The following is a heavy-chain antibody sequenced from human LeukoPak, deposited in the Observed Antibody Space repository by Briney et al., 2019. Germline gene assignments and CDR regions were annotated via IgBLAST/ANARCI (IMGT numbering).Heavy chain of an antibody. CDR3: ARSYYGSGSYSYGMDV. D-gene: IGHD3-10*01. Sequence: GGSLRLSCAASGFTFSSYSMNWVRQAPGKGLEWVSSISSSSYIYYADSVKGRSTISRDNAKNSLYLQMNSLRAEDTAVYYCARSYYGSGSYSYGMDVWGQGTTVTVSS. CDR2: ISSSSYI. J-gene: IGHJ6*02. CDR1: GFTFSSYS. V-gene: IGHV3-21*01.